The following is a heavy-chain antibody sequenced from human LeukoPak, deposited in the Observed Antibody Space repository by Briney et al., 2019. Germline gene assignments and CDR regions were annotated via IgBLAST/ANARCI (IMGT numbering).Heavy chain of an antibody. CDR1: GFTFSSYS. CDR3: ARDLSGYPSDY. CDR2: ISGSSSYI. J-gene: IGHJ4*02. Sequence: GGSLRLSCAASGFTFSSYSMNWVRQAPGKGLEWVSSISGSSSYIYYADSVKGRFTISRDNAKNSLYLQMNSLRAEDTAVYYCARDLSGYPSDYWGQGTLVTVSS. V-gene: IGHV3-21*01. D-gene: IGHD3-22*01.